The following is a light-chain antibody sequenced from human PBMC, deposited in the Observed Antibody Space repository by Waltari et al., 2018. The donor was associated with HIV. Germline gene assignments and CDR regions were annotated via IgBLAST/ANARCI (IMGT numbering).Light chain of an antibody. CDR3: QAWDSSTAGVV. CDR1: KLGDKY. CDR2: QDS. V-gene: IGLV3-1*01. J-gene: IGLJ2*01. Sequence: SYELTQPPSVSVSPGQTASINCSGDKLGDKYACWYQQKPGQSPVLVIYQDSKRPSGIPERFSGSNSGNTATLTISGTQAMDEADYYCQAWDSSTAGVVFGGGTKLTVL.